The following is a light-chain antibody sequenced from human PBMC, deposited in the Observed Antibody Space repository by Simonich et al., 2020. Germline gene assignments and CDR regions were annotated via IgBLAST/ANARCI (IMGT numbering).Light chain of an antibody. Sequence: EIVMTQSQATLSVFPGERATLTCRASQSISSNLAGYQQKPGQAPRLLIYGASTRATGIPARFSGSGSGTEFTLTISSLQSEDFAVYYCQQYNNWPPYTFGQGTKLEIK. J-gene: IGKJ2*01. V-gene: IGKV3-15*01. CDR2: GAS. CDR3: QQYNNWPPYT. CDR1: QSISSN.